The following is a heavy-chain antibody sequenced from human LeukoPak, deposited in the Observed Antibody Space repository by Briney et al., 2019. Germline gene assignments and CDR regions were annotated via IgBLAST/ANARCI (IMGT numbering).Heavy chain of an antibody. CDR2: INHSGST. J-gene: IGHJ4*02. V-gene: IGHV4-34*01. Sequence: SETLSLTCAVYGGSFSGYYWSWIRQPPGKGLEWIGEINHSGSTNYNPSLKSRVTISVDTSKNQFSLKLSSVTAADTAVYYCASGSYFDYWGQGTLVTVSS. CDR3: ASGSYFDY. CDR1: GGSFSGYY.